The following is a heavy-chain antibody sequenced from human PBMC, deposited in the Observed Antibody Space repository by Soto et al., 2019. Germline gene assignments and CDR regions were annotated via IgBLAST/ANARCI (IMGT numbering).Heavy chain of an antibody. CDR3: AKPLVVVVAATRRDNYYYYYYMDV. V-gene: IGHV3-23*01. Sequence: PWGSTRLSCAASGLTVCSYAMSWVRQEPGKGLEWVSAISGSGGSTYYADSVKGRFTISRDNSKNALYLQMNSLRAEDTAVYYCAKPLVVVVAATRRDNYYYYYYMDVWGKGTTVTVSS. CDR2: ISGSGGST. CDR1: GLTVCSYA. J-gene: IGHJ6*03. D-gene: IGHD2-15*01.